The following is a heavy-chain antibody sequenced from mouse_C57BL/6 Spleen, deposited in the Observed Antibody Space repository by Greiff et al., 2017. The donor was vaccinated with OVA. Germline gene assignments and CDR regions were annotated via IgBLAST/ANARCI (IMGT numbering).Heavy chain of an antibody. Sequence: DVKLVESEGGLVQPGSSMKLSCTASGFTFSDYYMAWVRQVPEKGLEWVANINYDGSSTYYLDSLKSRFIISRDNAKNILYLQMSSLKSEDTATYYCARDGPYYGSRNFDVWGTGTTVTVSS. CDR1: GFTFSDYY. V-gene: IGHV5-16*01. CDR2: INYDGSST. D-gene: IGHD1-1*01. J-gene: IGHJ1*03. CDR3: ARDGPYYGSRNFDV.